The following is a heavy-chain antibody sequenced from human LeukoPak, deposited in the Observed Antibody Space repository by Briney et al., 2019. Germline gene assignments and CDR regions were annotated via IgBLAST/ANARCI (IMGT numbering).Heavy chain of an antibody. CDR3: ATWYTSGWHAFDT. CDR1: GGSISRYY. Sequence: SETLSLTCTVSGGSISRYYWSWIRQPPGKGLEWIGYISYNENTSYNPSLKSRVSITVDTSKNQFSLNLRSVTAADTAVYYCATWYTSGWHAFDTWGQGTMVIDSS. CDR2: ISYNENT. D-gene: IGHD6-19*01. V-gene: IGHV4-59*08. J-gene: IGHJ3*02.